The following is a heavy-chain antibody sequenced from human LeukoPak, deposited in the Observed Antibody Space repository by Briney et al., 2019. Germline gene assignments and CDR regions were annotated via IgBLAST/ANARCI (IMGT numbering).Heavy chain of an antibody. J-gene: IGHJ4*02. CDR3: ARSVSTVTIAFGY. CDR2: IYYSGST. D-gene: IGHD4-4*01. V-gene: IGHV4-59*01. CDR1: GGSISSYY. Sequence: SETLSLTCTVSGGSISSYYWSWIRQPPGKGLEWIGYIYYSGSTNYNPSLKSRVTISVDTSKNQFSLKLSSVTAADTAVYYCARSVSTVTIAFGYWGQGTLVTVSS.